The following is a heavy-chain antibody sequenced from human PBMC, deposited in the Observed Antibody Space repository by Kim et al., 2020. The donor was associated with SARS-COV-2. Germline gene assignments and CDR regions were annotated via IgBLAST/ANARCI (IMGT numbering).Heavy chain of an antibody. V-gene: IGHV3-21*01. CDR1: GFTFSSYS. CDR2: ISSSSSYI. CDR3: ARDDFSSSGADY. Sequence: GGSLRLSCAASGFTFSSYSMNWVRQAPGKGLEWVSSISSSSSYIYYADSVKGRFTISRDNAKNSLYLQMNSLRAEDTAVYYCARDDFSSSGADYWGQGTLVTVSS. J-gene: IGHJ4*02. D-gene: IGHD6-13*01.